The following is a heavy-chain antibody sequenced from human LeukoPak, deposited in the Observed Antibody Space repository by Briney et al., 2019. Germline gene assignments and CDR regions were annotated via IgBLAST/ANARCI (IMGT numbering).Heavy chain of an antibody. CDR1: GYTFTNYG. Sequence: ASVKVSCKASGYTFTNYGIGWVRQAPGQGLEWMAWISAYNGNTDYAQKFQGRVTVTADTSTSTAYMELRSLRSDDTAVYYCARSGCSAGSCYSQTVRFDSWGQGTLVTVSS. D-gene: IGHD2-15*01. CDR3: ARSGCSAGSCYSQTVRFDS. V-gene: IGHV1-18*01. CDR2: ISAYNGNT. J-gene: IGHJ4*02.